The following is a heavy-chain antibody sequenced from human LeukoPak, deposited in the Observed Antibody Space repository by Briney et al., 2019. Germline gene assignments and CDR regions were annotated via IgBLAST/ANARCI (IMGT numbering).Heavy chain of an antibody. V-gene: IGHV1-46*01. CDR2: INPSGGTT. CDR1: GYTFTSYY. D-gene: IGHD1-1*01. CDR3: ARDPRTTGTTPYYYYGMDV. J-gene: IGHJ6*04. Sequence: ASVKVSCKASGYTFTSYYLHWVRQAPGQGLEWMGIINPSGGTTTYAQKFQGRVTMTRDTSTSTAHMELSSLRYEDTAVYYCARDPRTTGTTPYYYYGMDVWGKGTTVTVSS.